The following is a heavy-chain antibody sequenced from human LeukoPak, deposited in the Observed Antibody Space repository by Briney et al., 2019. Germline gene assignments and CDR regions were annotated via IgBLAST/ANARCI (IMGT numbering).Heavy chain of an antibody. CDR3: ASSTWYSSGPSF. D-gene: IGHD6-19*01. V-gene: IGHV4-59*12. Sequence: SETLSLTCTVSGGSISSYYWSCIRQPPGKGLEWIGYIYYSGSTYYNPSLRSRVTISVDTSKNQFSLKLNSVTAADTAVFYCASSTWYSSGPSFWGQGTMVTVSS. J-gene: IGHJ3*01. CDR2: IYYSGST. CDR1: GGSISSYY.